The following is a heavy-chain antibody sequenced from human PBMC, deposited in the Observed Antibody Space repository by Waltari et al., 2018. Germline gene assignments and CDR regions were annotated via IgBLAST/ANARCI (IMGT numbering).Heavy chain of an antibody. D-gene: IGHD6-13*01. CDR2: ISGGGGGT. V-gene: IGHV3-23*01. CDR1: GFTFSSYA. Sequence: EVQLLESGGGLVQPGGSLRLSCAASGFTFSSYAMSWVRQAPGKGLEGVSAISGGGGGTYYADSGKGLFTISEDNSKNTLYLQMNSLGAEYTAVYYCAKDRQQLVYWFDPWGQGTLVTVSS. J-gene: IGHJ5*02. CDR3: AKDRQQLVYWFDP.